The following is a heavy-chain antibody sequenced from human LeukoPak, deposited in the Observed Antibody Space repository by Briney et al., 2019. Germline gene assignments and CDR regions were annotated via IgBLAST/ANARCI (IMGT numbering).Heavy chain of an antibody. CDR1: GGTFSRNA. D-gene: IGHD7-27*01. Sequence: ASVKVSCKASGGTFSRNAINWVRQATGQGLEWMGWMNPKSGNTGSAQRFQGRVTLTRDTSISTAYMELSSLRSEDTAVYYCARVWGSIDYWGQGTLVTVSS. CDR2: MNPKSGNT. V-gene: IGHV1-8*01. CDR3: ARVWGSIDY. J-gene: IGHJ4*02.